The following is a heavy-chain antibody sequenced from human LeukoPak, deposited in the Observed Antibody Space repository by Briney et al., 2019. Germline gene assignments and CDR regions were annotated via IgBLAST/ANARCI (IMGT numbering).Heavy chain of an antibody. CDR1: GGSITSTNY. D-gene: IGHD3-22*01. Sequence: SGTLSLTCGVSGGSITSTNYWTWVRQPPGKGLEWIGEVNLQGSTNYNPSLMGRVAISVDMSENHISLQLTSVTAADTAVYYCARDGGYPVVGAFDIWGQGTMVTVSS. V-gene: IGHV4-4*02. CDR3: ARDGGYPVVGAFDI. J-gene: IGHJ3*02. CDR2: VNLQGST.